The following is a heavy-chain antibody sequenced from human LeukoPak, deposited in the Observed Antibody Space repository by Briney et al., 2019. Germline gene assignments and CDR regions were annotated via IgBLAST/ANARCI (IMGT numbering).Heavy chain of an antibody. CDR3: ARDGSNGDFSDY. Sequence: PGGSLRLSCAASGFTFSDYYVSWIRQAPGKGLEGVSYISSSGSTIYYADSVKGRFTISRDNAKNSLYLQMNSLRAEDTAVYYCARDGSNGDFSDYWGQGTLVTVSS. V-gene: IGHV3-11*04. CDR1: GFTFSDYY. D-gene: IGHD4-17*01. CDR2: ISSSGSTI. J-gene: IGHJ4*02.